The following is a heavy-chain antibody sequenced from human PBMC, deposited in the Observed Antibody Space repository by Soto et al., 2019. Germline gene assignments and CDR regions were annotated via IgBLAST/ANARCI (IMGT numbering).Heavy chain of an antibody. J-gene: IGHJ5*02. Sequence: ASVKVSCKASGYTFTSYGISWVRPAPGHGREWMGWISAYNGNTNYAQKVQGRVTMTTNTCRSTAYMELRSLRSDDTAVYYCARAVIYSSGWYAGGAGWCDPCGQGTLVTFSS. V-gene: IGHV1-18*01. CDR2: ISAYNGNT. D-gene: IGHD6-19*01. CDR3: ARAVIYSSGWYAGGAGWCDP. CDR1: GYTFTSYG.